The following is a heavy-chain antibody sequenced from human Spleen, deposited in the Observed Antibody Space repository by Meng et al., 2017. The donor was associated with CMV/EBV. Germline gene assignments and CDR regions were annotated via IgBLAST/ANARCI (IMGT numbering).Heavy chain of an antibody. J-gene: IGHJ2*01. Sequence: CKGSRFTCSTYWIAWLRQKPGKGPEWMGIIHPRDSDTRYSPSFQGQVTCSVDNSISTAYLRWRSLKVSDTAMYYCATQVDSSSLDFGLWGRGSLVTVSS. CDR3: ATQVDSSSLDFGL. D-gene: IGHD2-2*01. V-gene: IGHV5-51*01. CDR2: IHPRDSDT. CDR1: RFTCSTYW.